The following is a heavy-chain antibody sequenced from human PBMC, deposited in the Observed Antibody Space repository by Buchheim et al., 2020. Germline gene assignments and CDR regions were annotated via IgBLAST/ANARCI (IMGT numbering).Heavy chain of an antibody. CDR1: GFTFSSYA. Sequence: EVQLLESGGGLVQPGGSLRLSCAASGFTFSSYAMSWVRQAPGKGLEWVSAISGRGGSTYYADSVKGRFTISRDNSKNTLYLQMNSLRAEDTAVYYCAKGLLEGYYDSSGYLYYYYYGMDVWGQGTT. J-gene: IGHJ6*02. V-gene: IGHV3-23*01. CDR3: AKGLLEGYYDSSGYLYYYYYGMDV. D-gene: IGHD3-22*01. CDR2: ISGRGGST.